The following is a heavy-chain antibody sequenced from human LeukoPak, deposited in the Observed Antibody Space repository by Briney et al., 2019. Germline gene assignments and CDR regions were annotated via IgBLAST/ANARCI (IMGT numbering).Heavy chain of an antibody. CDR1: GCDFNFYS. CDR2: IISSGGTI. CDR3: ARDFSNAFDI. V-gene: IGHV3-48*02. Sequence: QPGGSLRLSCAASGCDFNFYSMNWVRQAPGKGLEWVSFIISSGGTIYYADSVKGRFTISRDNVKNSLYLQMNSLRDEDTAVYYCARDFSNAFDIWGQGTMVTVSS. D-gene: IGHD2/OR15-2a*01. J-gene: IGHJ3*02.